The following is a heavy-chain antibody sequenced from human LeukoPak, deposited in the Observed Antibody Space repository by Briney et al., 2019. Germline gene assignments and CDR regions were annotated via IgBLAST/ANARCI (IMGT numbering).Heavy chain of an antibody. J-gene: IGHJ3*02. Sequence: SETLSLTCTVSGGSISSYYWSWIRQPAGKGLEWIGSIYYSGSTYYNPSLKSRVTISVDTSKSQFSLKLSSVTAADTAMYYCARVAERTWLPYDAAFDIWGLGTMVTVSS. CDR2: IYYSGST. CDR3: ARVAERTWLPYDAAFDI. CDR1: GGSISSYY. D-gene: IGHD3-9*01. V-gene: IGHV4-59*05.